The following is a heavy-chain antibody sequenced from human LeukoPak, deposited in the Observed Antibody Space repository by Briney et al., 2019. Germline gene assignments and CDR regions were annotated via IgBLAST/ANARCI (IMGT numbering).Heavy chain of an antibody. CDR1: GGSISSYY. Sequence: SETLSLTCTVSGGSISSYYWSWIRQPPGKGLEWIGYIYYSGSTNYNPSLKSRVTISVDTSKNQFSLKLSSVTAADTAVYYCARDRRGTVYGDAFDIWGQGTMVTVSS. J-gene: IGHJ3*02. CDR3: ARDRRGTVYGDAFDI. D-gene: IGHD2/OR15-2a*01. CDR2: IYYSGST. V-gene: IGHV4-59*12.